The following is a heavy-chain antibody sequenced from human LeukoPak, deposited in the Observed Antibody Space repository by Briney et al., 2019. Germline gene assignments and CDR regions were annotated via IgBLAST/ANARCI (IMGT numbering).Heavy chain of an antibody. V-gene: IGHV3-21*01. CDR2: ISSSSSYI. J-gene: IGHJ4*02. CDR3: AREYGSGSYGFDY. CDR1: GFTFSSYT. D-gene: IGHD3-10*01. Sequence: GGSLRLSCAASGFTFSSYTMNWVRQAPGKGLEWVSSISSSSSYIYYADSVKGRFTISRDNAKNSLYLQMNSLRAEDTAVYYCAREYGSGSYGFDYWGQGTLVTVSS.